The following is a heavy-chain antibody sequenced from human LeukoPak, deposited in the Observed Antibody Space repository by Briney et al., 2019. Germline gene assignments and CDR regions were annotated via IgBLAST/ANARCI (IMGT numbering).Heavy chain of an antibody. CDR2: ISGSGDGS. J-gene: IGHJ3*01. V-gene: IGHV3-23*01. CDR3: GRDPNGDYVAAFEF. CDR1: GFTFRSYA. D-gene: IGHD4-17*01. Sequence: GGSLRLSCTASGFTFRSYAVTWVRQAPGKGLQWVSSISGSGDGSSYADSVQGRFSMSRDNSKNTLFLQMNSLRAEDTAMYFCGRDPNGDYVAAFEFWGPGTLVTVSS.